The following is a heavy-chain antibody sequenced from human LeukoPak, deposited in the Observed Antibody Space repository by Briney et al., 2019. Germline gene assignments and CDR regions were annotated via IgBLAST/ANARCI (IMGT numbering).Heavy chain of an antibody. D-gene: IGHD1-1*01. Sequence: GGSLRLSCAASGFTFSNYAMSWVRQAPGKGLEWVSAISGTGGSTYYADSVKGRFTISSDSSKNTLYLQMNSLRVEDTAVYYCAKDWTSKYYYYYGMDVRGQGTTVTVSS. CDR3: AKDWTSKYYYYYGMDV. CDR1: GFTFSNYA. CDR2: ISGTGGST. V-gene: IGHV3-23*01. J-gene: IGHJ6*02.